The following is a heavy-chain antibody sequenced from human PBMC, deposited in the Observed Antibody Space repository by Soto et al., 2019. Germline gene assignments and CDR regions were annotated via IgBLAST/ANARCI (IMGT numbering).Heavy chain of an antibody. CDR3: ARHHDS. V-gene: IGHV4-31*03. J-gene: IGHJ4*02. CDR1: GDSISSGGHY. CDR2: ISYSGIA. Sequence: SETLSLTCTVSGDSISSGGHYWSWIRQHPGKGPEWIGYISYSGIAYYNPSLESRFTISVDTSKNQFSLKLSSVIAADAAVYYCARHHDSWGQGTLVTVSS.